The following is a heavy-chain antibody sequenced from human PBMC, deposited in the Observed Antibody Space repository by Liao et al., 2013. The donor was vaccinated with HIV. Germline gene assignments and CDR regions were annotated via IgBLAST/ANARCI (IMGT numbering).Heavy chain of an antibody. CDR1: GGSISSYY. J-gene: IGHJ2*01. CDR3: ARRLELGTHWYFDL. Sequence: QVHLQESGPGLVKPSETLSLTCTVSGGSISSYYWSWLRQSAGKGLEWIGRIHPTGNTNYNPSLKSRVSISVDSSTNRFSLLMTSVTAADTAVYYCARRLELGTHWYFDLWGRGTPVTVSS. CDR2: IHPTGNT. V-gene: IGHV4-4*07. D-gene: IGHD7-27*01.